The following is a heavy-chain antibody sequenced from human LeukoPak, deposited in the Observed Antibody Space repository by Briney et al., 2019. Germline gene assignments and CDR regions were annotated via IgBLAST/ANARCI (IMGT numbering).Heavy chain of an antibody. D-gene: IGHD2-21*01. CDR1: GFTFSNYA. CDR2: ISVNGGST. CDR3: ATDRVASYYFDS. Sequence: PGGSLRLSCSASGFTFSNYAMTWVRQTPGNGLEWVSSISVNGGSTYYAVSVKGRFTISRDNSKNTLYLQMNSLRAGDTAMYYCATDRVASYYFDSWGQGTLVTVSS. V-gene: IGHV3-23*01. J-gene: IGHJ4*02.